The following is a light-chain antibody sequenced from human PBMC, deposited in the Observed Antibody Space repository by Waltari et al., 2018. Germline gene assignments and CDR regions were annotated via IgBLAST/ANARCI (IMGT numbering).Light chain of an antibody. CDR3: QAWDSGAAYV. Sequence: SYDLTQPPSVSVSPGQTASITYSGDQFVDKAATWYQQKPGQSPVLVIYQDSKCPSGIPERFSGSNSGTTATLTISGAQAMDEADYYCQAWDSGAAYVFGPGTQVTVL. V-gene: IGLV3-1*01. CDR2: QDS. CDR1: QFVDKA. J-gene: IGLJ1*01.